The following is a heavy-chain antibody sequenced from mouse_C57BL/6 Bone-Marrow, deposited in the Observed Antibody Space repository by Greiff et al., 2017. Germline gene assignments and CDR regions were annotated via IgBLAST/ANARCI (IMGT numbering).Heavy chain of an antibody. CDR3: ARSCSYYSNYLACFAY. V-gene: IGHV1-81*01. D-gene: IGHD2-5*01. CDR1: GYTFTSYG. J-gene: IGHJ3*01. CDR2: IYPRSGNT. Sequence: VQRVESGAELARPGASVKLSCKASGYTFTSYGISWVKQRPGQGLEWIGEIYPRSGNTYYNEKFKGKATLTADKSSSTAYMELRSLTSEDSAVYFCARSCSYYSNYLACFAYWGQGTLVTVSA.